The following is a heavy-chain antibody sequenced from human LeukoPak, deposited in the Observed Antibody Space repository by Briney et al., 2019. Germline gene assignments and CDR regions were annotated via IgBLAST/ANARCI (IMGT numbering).Heavy chain of an antibody. CDR3: ARYSYCGGDCYTFDY. V-gene: IGHV1-2*02. D-gene: IGHD2-21*02. J-gene: IGHJ4*02. Sequence: ASVKVSCKTSAYTFTGYYVHWVRQAPGQGPEWMGWTNPNSGGTNYAQKFQGRVTMTRDTSISTAYMELSGLRSDDTAVYYCARYSYCGGDCYTFDYWGQGTLVTVSS. CDR2: TNPNSGGT. CDR1: AYTFTGYY.